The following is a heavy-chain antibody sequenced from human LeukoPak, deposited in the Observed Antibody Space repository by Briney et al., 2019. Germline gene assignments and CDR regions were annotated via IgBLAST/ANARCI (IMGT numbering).Heavy chain of an antibody. J-gene: IGHJ4*02. CDR3: ARETLVGTTNYFDY. Sequence: SETLSLTCSVSGGSMNTYYWTWLRQPAGKGLEWIGRVYTSGYTKYSPSLQSRVTMSVDTSKKQLSLMLTSLTAADTAVYYCARETLVGTTNYFDYWGQGALVTVSS. D-gene: IGHD1-26*01. CDR2: VYTSGYT. CDR1: GGSMNTYY. V-gene: IGHV4-4*07.